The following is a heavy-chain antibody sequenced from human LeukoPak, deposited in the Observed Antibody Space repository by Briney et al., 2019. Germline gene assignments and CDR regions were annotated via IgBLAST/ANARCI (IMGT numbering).Heavy chain of an antibody. CDR2: VKNDGSST. CDR3: AKDKGYMDV. Sequence: LGGSLRLSCAASGFPFSNHWMHWVRQAPGKGLVWVSHVKNDGSSTNYADSVRGRFTVSRDNAKNTLYLEMNSLRAEDTALYYCAKDKGYMDVWGKGTTVTVSS. J-gene: IGHJ6*03. CDR1: GFPFSNHW. V-gene: IGHV3-74*01.